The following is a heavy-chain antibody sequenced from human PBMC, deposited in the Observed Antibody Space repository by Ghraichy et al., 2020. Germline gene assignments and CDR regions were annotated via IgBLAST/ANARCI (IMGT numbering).Heavy chain of an antibody. J-gene: IGHJ6*02. V-gene: IGHV4-34*01. CDR2: INHSGST. D-gene: IGHD1-1*01. Sequence: SETLSLTCTVYGGSFSGYYWSWIRQPPGRGLEWIAEINHSGSTNYNPSLKSRVTISVDTSKNQFFLKLSSVTAADTAVYYCARGQRLRANYLYYYGMDVWGQGTTVTVSS. CDR1: GGSFSGYY. CDR3: ARGQRLRANYLYYYGMDV.